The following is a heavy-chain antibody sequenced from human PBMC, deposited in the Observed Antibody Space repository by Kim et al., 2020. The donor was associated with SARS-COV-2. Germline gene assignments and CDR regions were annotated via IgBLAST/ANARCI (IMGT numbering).Heavy chain of an antibody. CDR2: ISSNGGST. CDR3: ARGVELGLQLGRADY. V-gene: IGHV3-64*01. CDR1: GFTFSSYA. J-gene: IGHJ4*02. Sequence: GGSLRLSCAASGFTFSSYAMHWVRQAPGKGLEYVSAISSNGGSTYYANSVKGRFTISRDNSKNTLYLQMGSLRAEDMAVYYCARGVELGLQLGRADYWGQGTLVTVSS. D-gene: IGHD5-12*01.